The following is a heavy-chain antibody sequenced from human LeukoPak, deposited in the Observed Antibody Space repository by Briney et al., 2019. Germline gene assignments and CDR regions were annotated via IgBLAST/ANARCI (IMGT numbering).Heavy chain of an antibody. V-gene: IGHV3-21*01. D-gene: IGHD3-10*01. Sequence: GGSLRLSCAASGFTFSSYSMNWVRQAPGKGLEWVSSISSSSSYIYYADSVKGRFTISRDNAKNSLYLQMNSLRAEDTAVYYCARVGDYYGPRDDAFDIWGQGTMVTVSS. CDR2: ISSSSSYI. CDR3: ARVGDYYGPRDDAFDI. CDR1: GFTFSSYS. J-gene: IGHJ3*02.